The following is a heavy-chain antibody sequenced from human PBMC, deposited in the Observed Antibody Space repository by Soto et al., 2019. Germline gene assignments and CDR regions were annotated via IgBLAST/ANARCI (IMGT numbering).Heavy chain of an antibody. V-gene: IGHV4-31*03. D-gene: IGHD2-21*02. CDR3: ARVLRVVVTACFDY. CDR2: IYHTGKT. Sequence: SETLSLTCTVSGDAIYIGGYYWTWIRQHPGKGLEWIGYIYHTGKTYYNPSLESRVTMSVDTSKNQFSLKLSSVTAADTAVYYCARVLRVVVTACFDYWGQGTLVTVSS. CDR1: GDAIYIGGYY. J-gene: IGHJ4*02.